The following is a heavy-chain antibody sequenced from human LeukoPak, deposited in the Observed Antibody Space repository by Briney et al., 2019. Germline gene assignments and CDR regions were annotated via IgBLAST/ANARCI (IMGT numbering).Heavy chain of an antibody. D-gene: IGHD2-2*01. Sequence: GGSLRLSCAASGFTFSSYSMNWVRQAPGKGLEWVSYISSSSSTIYYADSVKGRFTISRDNAKNSLYLQINSLRDEDTAVYYCARGSPLGYCSSTSCYLVWGQGTLVTVSS. V-gene: IGHV3-48*02. CDR3: ARGSPLGYCSSTSCYLV. CDR2: ISSSSSTI. J-gene: IGHJ4*02. CDR1: GFTFSSYS.